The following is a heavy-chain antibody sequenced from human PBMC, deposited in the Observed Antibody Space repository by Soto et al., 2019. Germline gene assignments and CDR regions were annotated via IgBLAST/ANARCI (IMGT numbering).Heavy chain of an antibody. CDR3: AREGDSGSYYFDY. D-gene: IGHD1-26*01. J-gene: IGHJ4*02. CDR1: GFTFSSYW. Sequence: GGSLRLSCAASGFTFSSYWMSWVHQAPGKGLEWVANIKQDGSEKYYVDSVKGRFTISRDNAKNSLYLQMNSLRAEDTAVYYCAREGDSGSYYFDYWGQGTLVTVSS. CDR2: IKQDGSEK. V-gene: IGHV3-7*01.